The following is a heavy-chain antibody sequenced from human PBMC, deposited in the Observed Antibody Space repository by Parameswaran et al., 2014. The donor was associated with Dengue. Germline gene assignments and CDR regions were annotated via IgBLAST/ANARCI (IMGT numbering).Heavy chain of an antibody. J-gene: IGHJ4*02. CDR3: ARDGDDYGDYEFDY. CDR2: INTNTGNP. V-gene: IGHV7-4-1*02. D-gene: IGHD4-17*01. Sequence: CVRQAPGQGLEWMGWINTNTGNPTYAQGFTGRFVFSLDTSVSTAYLQISSLKAEDTAVYYCARDGDDYGDYEFDYWGQGTLVTVSS.